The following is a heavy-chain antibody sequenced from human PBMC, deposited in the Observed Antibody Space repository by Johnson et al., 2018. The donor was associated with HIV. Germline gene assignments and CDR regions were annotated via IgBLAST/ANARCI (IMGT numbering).Heavy chain of an antibody. CDR2: ISTSGSSI. D-gene: IGHD2-15*01. J-gene: IGHJ3*02. CDR3: AGRDLLRAFDI. V-gene: IGHV3-48*01. Sequence: VQLVESGGGVVQPGRSLRLSCAASGFTFSSYAMHWVRQAPGKGLEWISYISTSGSSIYYADSVKGRFTISRDNSKNTLYLQMNSLIAEDTAVYYCAGRDLLRAFDIWGQGTMVTVSS. CDR1: GFTFSSYA.